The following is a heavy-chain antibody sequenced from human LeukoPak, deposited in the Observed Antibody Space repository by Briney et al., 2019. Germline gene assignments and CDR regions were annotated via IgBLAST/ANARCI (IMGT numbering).Heavy chain of an antibody. CDR3: AKGVGSSGYYYQNHFDY. Sequence: TGGSLRLSCAASGFTFSNYGMHWVRQAPGKGLEWVAIISYDGSNKYYADSVKGRFTVSRDNSKNTLYLQMSSLGVEDTAVYYCAKGVGSSGYYYQNHFDYWGQGTLVTVSS. D-gene: IGHD3-22*01. CDR1: GFTFSNYG. V-gene: IGHV3-30*18. CDR2: ISYDGSNK. J-gene: IGHJ4*02.